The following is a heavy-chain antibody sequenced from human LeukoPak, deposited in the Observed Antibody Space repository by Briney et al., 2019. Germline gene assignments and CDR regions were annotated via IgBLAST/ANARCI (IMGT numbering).Heavy chain of an antibody. J-gene: IGHJ1*01. CDR3: ARKPASYYYDSSGYYYFQH. CDR1: GFTFSSYS. D-gene: IGHD3-22*01. Sequence: GGSLRLSCAASGFTFSSYSMNWVRQAPGKGLEWVSYISSSSSTIYYADSVKGRFIISRDNAKNSLYLQMNSLRAEDTAVYYCARKPASYYYDSSGYYYFQHWGQGTLVTVSS. V-gene: IGHV3-48*01. CDR2: ISSSSSTI.